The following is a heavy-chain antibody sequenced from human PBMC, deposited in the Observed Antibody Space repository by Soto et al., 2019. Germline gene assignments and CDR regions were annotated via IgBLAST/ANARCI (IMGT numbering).Heavy chain of an antibody. CDR3: ARDSPGGGYYYGMDV. Sequence: QGQLEQSGAEVRKPGSSVKVSCKASGGSFSSYAISWVRQAPGQGLEWMGGIVPVLGPSHSAQKFQGRVTFSTDDSTTTAYMELSSLRSEDTAVYYCARDSPGGGYYYGMDVWGQGTTVTVSS. V-gene: IGHV1-69*01. J-gene: IGHJ6*02. D-gene: IGHD3-16*01. CDR1: GGSFSSYA. CDR2: IVPVLGPS.